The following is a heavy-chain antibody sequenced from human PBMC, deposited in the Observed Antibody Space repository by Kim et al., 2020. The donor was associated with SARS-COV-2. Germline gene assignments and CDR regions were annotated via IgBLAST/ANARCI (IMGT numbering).Heavy chain of an antibody. V-gene: IGHV1-58*01. Sequence: SVKVSCKASGFTFTSSAVQWVRQARGQRLEWIGLIVVGSGNTNYAQKFQERVTITRDMSTSTAYMELSSLRSEDTAVYYCGITMIVVAIDAFDIWGQGTMVTVSS. J-gene: IGHJ3*02. D-gene: IGHD3-22*01. CDR2: IVVGSGNT. CDR1: GFTFTSSA. CDR3: GITMIVVAIDAFDI.